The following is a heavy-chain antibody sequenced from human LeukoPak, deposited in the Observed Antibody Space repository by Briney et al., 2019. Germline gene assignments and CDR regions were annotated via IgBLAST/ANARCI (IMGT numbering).Heavy chain of an antibody. V-gene: IGHV1-24*01. Sequence: GASVKVSCKVSGYTLSKLCMHWVRQAPGKGLEWMGGFDPEDGETIYAQKFQGRVTMTRDTSTSTVYMELNSLRAYDTDVYYCARFAVHRRISVAGQFGLDYWGQGNLVSVSS. CDR2: FDPEDGET. J-gene: IGHJ4*02. D-gene: IGHD6-19*01. CDR1: GYTLSKLC. CDR3: ARFAVHRRISVAGQFGLDY.